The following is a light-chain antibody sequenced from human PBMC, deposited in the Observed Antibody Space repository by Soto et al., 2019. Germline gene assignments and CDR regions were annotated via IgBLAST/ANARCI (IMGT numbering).Light chain of an antibody. CDR3: AAWDDSLNGYV. J-gene: IGLJ1*01. CDR1: SSNIGSNT. V-gene: IGLV1-44*01. Sequence: QSVLTQPPSASGTPGQRVTISCSGSSSNIGSNTVNWYQQLPGTAPKLLIYSNNQRPSGVPDRFFGSKSGTSASLAISGLQSEDEADYYCAAWDDSLNGYVFGTGTQLTVL. CDR2: SNN.